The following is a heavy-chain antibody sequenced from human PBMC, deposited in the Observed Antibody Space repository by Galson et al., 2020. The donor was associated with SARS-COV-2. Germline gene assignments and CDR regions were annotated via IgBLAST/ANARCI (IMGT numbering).Heavy chain of an antibody. D-gene: IGHD3-22*01. CDR1: GGSISSGGYY. CDR2: IYYSGST. CDR3: ARDLTYYYDSSGWGHFDY. Sequence: ASETLSLTCTVSGGSISSGGYYWSWIRQHPGKGLEWIGYIYYSGSTYYNPSLKSRVTISVDTSKNQFSLKLSSVTAADTAVYYCARDLTYYYDSSGWGHFDYWGQGTLVTISS. V-gene: IGHV4-31*03. J-gene: IGHJ4*02.